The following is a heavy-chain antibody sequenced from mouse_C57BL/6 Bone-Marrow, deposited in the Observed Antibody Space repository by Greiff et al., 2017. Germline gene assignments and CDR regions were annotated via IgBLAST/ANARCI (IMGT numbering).Heavy chain of an antibody. CDR3: ARRGNYAYWYFDV. J-gene: IGHJ1*03. D-gene: IGHD2-1*01. V-gene: IGHV5-6*01. CDR1: GFTFSSYG. CDR2: LSSGGSYT. Sequence: EVQLVESGGDLVKPGGSLKLSCAASGFTFSSYGMSWVRQTPDKRLEWVATLSSGGSYTYYPDSVKGRFTLSRDNAKNTLNLQMSSLKSEDTAMYYCARRGNYAYWYFDVWGTGTTVTVSS.